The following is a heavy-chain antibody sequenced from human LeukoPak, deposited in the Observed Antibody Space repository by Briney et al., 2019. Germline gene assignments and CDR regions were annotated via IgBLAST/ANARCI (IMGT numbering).Heavy chain of an antibody. D-gene: IGHD4-17*01. CDR3: ARGFHYGDYEVY. J-gene: IGHJ4*02. CDR1: GGTFSSYA. V-gene: IGHV1-46*01. CDR2: INPSGGST. Sequence: GASVRVSCKASGGTFSSYAISWVRQAPGQGLEWMGIINPSGGSTSYAQKFQGRVTMTRDMSTSTVYMELSSLRSEDTAVYYCARGFHYGDYEVYWGQGTLVTVSS.